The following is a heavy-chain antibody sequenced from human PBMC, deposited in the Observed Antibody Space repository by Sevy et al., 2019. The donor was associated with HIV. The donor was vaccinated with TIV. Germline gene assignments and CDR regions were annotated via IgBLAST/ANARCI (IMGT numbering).Heavy chain of an antibody. J-gene: IGHJ3*02. V-gene: IGHV5-51*01. CDR3: ARKIVVVVAATSGAFDI. D-gene: IGHD2-15*01. Sequence: GESLKISCKGSGYSFTSYWIGWVRQMPGKGLEWMGIIYPGDSDTRYSPSFQGQVTISAAKSISTAYLQGSSLKASDTAMYYCARKIVVVVAATSGAFDIWGQGTMVTVS. CDR2: IYPGDSDT. CDR1: GYSFTSYW.